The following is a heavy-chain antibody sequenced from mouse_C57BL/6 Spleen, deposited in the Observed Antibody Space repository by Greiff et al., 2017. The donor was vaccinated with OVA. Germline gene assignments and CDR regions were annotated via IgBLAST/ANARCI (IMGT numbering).Heavy chain of an antibody. D-gene: IGHD1-1*01. V-gene: IGHV5-17*01. Sequence: EVKLMESGGGLVKPGGSLKLSCAASGFTFSDYGMHWVRQAPEKGLEWVAYISSGSSTIYYADTVKGRFTISRDNAKNTLFLQMTSLRSEDTAMYYCARQYYGSRYFDVWGTGTTVTVSS. J-gene: IGHJ1*03. CDR2: ISSGSSTI. CDR1: GFTFSDYG. CDR3: ARQYYGSRYFDV.